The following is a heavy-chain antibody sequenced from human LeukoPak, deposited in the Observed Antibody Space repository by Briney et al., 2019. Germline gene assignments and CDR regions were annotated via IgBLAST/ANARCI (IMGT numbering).Heavy chain of an antibody. J-gene: IGHJ4*02. V-gene: IGHV3-23*01. CDR1: GFTFSSYW. D-gene: IGHD5-18*01. Sequence: PGGSLRLSCAASGFTFSSYWMSWVRQAPGKGLEWVSAISGSGGSTYYADSVKGRFTISRDSSKNTLYLQMNSLRAEDTAVYYCAKGGYSYAKHFDYWGQGTLVTVSS. CDR3: AKGGYSYAKHFDY. CDR2: ISGSGGST.